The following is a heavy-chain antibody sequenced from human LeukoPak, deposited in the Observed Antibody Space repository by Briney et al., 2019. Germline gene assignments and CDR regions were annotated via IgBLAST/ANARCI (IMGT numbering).Heavy chain of an antibody. D-gene: IGHD3-10*01. Sequence: PSETLSLTCTVSGGSISSYYWSRIRQPPGKGLEWIGYIYYSGSTNYNPSLKSRVTISVDTSKNQFSLKLSSVTAADTAVYYCARRGRVFGEFPAYYFDYWGQGTLVTVSS. J-gene: IGHJ4*02. CDR1: GGSISSYY. V-gene: IGHV4-59*08. CDR2: IYYSGST. CDR3: ARRGRVFGEFPAYYFDY.